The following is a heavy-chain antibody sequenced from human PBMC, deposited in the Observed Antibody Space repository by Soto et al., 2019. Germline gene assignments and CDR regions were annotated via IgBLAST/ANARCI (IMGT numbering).Heavy chain of an antibody. CDR2: ISYDGSNK. CDR1: GFTFSSYA. D-gene: IGHD4-17*01. CDR3: ARAPPPPIYGDYCYFDL. V-gene: IGHV3-30-3*01. Sequence: QVQLVESGGGVVQPGRSLRLSCAASGFTFSSYAMHWVRQAPGKGLEWVAVISYDGSNKYYADSVKGRFTISRDNSKNTLYLQMNSLRAEDTAVYYGARAPPPPIYGDYCYFDLWGRGNLVTVSS. J-gene: IGHJ2*01.